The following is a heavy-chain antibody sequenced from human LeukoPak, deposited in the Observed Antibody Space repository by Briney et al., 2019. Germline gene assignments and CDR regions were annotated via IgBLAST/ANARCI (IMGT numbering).Heavy chain of an antibody. CDR1: SGSISSSSYY. D-gene: IGHD3-10*01. CDR2: IYYSGST. J-gene: IGHJ4*02. V-gene: IGHV4-39*01. Sequence: SETLSLTCTVSSGSISSSSYYWGWIRQPPGKGLEWTGSIYYSGSTYYNPSLKSRVTISVDTSKNQFSLTLSSVTAADTAVYYCARHYYGSGSYYRDYWGQGTLVTVSS. CDR3: ARHYYGSGSYYRDY.